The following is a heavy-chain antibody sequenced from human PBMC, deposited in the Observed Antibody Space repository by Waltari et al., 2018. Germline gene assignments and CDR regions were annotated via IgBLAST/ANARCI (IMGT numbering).Heavy chain of an antibody. Sequence: EVQLVESGGGLVQPGGSLRLSCAASGFTFSSYSMNWVRQAPGKGLELVSYISSSSSTIYYADSVKGRFTISRDNAKNSLYLQMNSLRAEDTAVYYCARDRSRYCSGGSCYIIDYWGQGTLVTVSS. CDR3: ARDRSRYCSGGSCYIIDY. CDR2: ISSSSSTI. D-gene: IGHD2-15*01. CDR1: GFTFSSYS. J-gene: IGHJ4*02. V-gene: IGHV3-48*04.